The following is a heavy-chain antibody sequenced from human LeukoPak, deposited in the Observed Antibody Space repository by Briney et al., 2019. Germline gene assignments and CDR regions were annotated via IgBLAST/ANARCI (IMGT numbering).Heavy chain of an antibody. J-gene: IGHJ4*02. CDR1: GYSISSGYY. Sequence: SETLSLTCTVSGYSISSGYYWGWIRQPPGKGLEWIGSIYHSGSTYYNPSLKSRVTISVDTSKNQFSLKLSSVTAADTAVYYCARGPLAAADDYWGQGTLVTVSS. V-gene: IGHV4-38-2*02. CDR3: ARGPLAAADDY. D-gene: IGHD6-13*01. CDR2: IYHSGST.